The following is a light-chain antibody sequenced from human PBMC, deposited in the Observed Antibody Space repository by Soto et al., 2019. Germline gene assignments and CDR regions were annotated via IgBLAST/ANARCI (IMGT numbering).Light chain of an antibody. CDR1: QSVSNSF. J-gene: IGKJ1*01. CDR2: GTS. Sequence: EIVLTQSPGTLSLSPGERVTLSCTASQSVSNSFLAWYQQKPGQSPRLLIFGTSSRATGIPDRFSGSGSGTDFTLTISRLEPEDFAVYYCQQYGYSSWTFGQGTKVEI. CDR3: QQYGYSSWT. V-gene: IGKV3-20*01.